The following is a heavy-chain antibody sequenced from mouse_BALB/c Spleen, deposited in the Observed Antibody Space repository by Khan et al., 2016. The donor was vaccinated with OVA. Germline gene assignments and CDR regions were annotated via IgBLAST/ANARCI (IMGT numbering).Heavy chain of an antibody. Sequence: QVQLKQSGPGLVQPSQSLSITCTVSGFSLTTYGVHWVRQSPGKGLEWLGVIWSGGSPDYNAAFISRLSISKDSSKSQVFFKMNSLQVNDTAIYYCARNYDYDEGLAYWGQGTLVTVAA. D-gene: IGHD2-4*01. V-gene: IGHV2-2*02. CDR1: GFSLTTYG. CDR3: ARNYDYDEGLAY. J-gene: IGHJ3*01. CDR2: IWSGGSP.